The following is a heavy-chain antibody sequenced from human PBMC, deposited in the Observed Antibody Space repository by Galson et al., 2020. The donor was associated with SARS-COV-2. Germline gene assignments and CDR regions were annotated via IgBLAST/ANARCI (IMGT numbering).Heavy chain of an antibody. Sequence: KIGESLKISCAASGFTFSSYSMNWVRQAPGKGLEWVSSISSSSSYIYYADSVKGRFTISRDNAKNSLYLQMNSLRAEDTAVYYCARDRGITGTTSGDYWGQGTLVTVS. CDR1: GFTFSSYS. J-gene: IGHJ4*02. CDR2: ISSSSSYI. V-gene: IGHV3-21*01. CDR3: ARDRGITGTTSGDY. D-gene: IGHD1-7*01.